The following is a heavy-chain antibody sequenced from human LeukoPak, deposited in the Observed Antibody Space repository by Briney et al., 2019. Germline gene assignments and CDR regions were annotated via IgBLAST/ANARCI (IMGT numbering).Heavy chain of an antibody. CDR2: IWYDGSNK. J-gene: IGHJ4*02. CDR3: ARDDYYDSSGYPDY. CDR1: GFTFSSYG. Sequence: PGRSLRLSCAASGFTFSSYGMHWVRQAPGKGLEWVAVIWYDGSNKYYADSVKGRFTISRDNSKNTLYLQMNSLRAEDTAVYYCARDDYYDSSGYPDYWGQGTLVTVSS. D-gene: IGHD3-22*01. V-gene: IGHV3-33*01.